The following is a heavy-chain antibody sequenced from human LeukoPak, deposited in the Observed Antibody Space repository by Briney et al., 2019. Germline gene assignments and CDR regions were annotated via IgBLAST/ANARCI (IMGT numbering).Heavy chain of an antibody. J-gene: IGHJ3*02. CDR2: IYYSGST. Sequence: SETLSLTCTVSGGSISSYYWSWIRQPPGKGLEWIGYIYYSGSTYYNPSLKSRVTMSVDTSKNQFSLKLSSVTAADTAVYYCARWLGATNAFDIWGQGTMVTVSS. V-gene: IGHV4-59*12. D-gene: IGHD1-26*01. CDR3: ARWLGATNAFDI. CDR1: GGSISSYY.